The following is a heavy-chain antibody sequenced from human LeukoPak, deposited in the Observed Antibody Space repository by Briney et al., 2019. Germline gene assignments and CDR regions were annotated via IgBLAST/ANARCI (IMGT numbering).Heavy chain of an antibody. CDR3: ARGGAAGPEGVDY. Sequence: PSETLSLTCTVSGGFISSYYWSWIRQPPGKRLEWIGYISYSGSTNYNPSLKSRVTISVDTSKKQFSLNLSSVTAADTAVYYCARGGAAGPEGVDYWGQGTLVTVSS. V-gene: IGHV4-59*01. J-gene: IGHJ4*02. CDR1: GGFISSYY. D-gene: IGHD6-13*01. CDR2: ISYSGST.